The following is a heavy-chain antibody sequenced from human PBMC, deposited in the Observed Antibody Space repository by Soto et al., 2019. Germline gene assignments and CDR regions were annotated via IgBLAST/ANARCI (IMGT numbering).Heavy chain of an antibody. CDR1: GASIRSGDYY. V-gene: IGHV4-30-4*01. CDR3: VRGRVSSGFQNLDY. D-gene: IGHD3-3*01. CDR2: IYYSGST. Sequence: QVQLQESGPGLVKPSQTLSLTCSVSGASIRSGDYYWNWIRQPPGKGLEWMAYIYYSGSTYYNPSLNRRITVSLDTPKNQFTLKLSSVTAADTAVYYCVRGRVSSGFQNLDYWGQGTLVTVSS. J-gene: IGHJ4*02.